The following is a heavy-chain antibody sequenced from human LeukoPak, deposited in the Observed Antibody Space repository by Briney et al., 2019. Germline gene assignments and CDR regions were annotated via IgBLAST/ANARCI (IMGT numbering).Heavy chain of an antibody. CDR1: GFTFSSYG. V-gene: IGHV3-23*01. J-gene: IGHJ4*01. CDR2: ISGSGGST. Sequence: PGGSLRLSCAASGFTFSSYGMSWVRQAPGKGLEWVSAISGSGGSTYYADSVKGRFTISRDNSKNTLYLQMNSLRVEDTAVYYCAKNPDDYYGSGNYYVYWGHGTLVTVSS. CDR3: AKNPDDYYGSGNYYVY. D-gene: IGHD3-10*01.